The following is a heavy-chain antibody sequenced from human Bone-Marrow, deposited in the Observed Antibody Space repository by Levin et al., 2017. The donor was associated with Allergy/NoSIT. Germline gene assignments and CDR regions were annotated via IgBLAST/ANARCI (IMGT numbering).Heavy chain of an antibody. CDR1: GFTFSSFA. V-gene: IGHV3-64D*06. J-gene: IGHJ4*02. Sequence: GGSLRLSCSASGFTFSSFAMHWVRQAPGKGLEHVASINNNGGTTYYAESVMGRFTISRDNSKETLHLQMSSLRAEDTALYYCVRDHPAYGIFFDYWGQGALVTVSS. CDR3: VRDHPAYGIFFDY. D-gene: IGHD2/OR15-2a*01. CDR2: INNNGGTT.